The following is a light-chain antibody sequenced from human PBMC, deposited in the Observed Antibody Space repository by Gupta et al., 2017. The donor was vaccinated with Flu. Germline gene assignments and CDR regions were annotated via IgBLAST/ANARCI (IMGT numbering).Light chain of an antibody. J-gene: IGKJ2*01. CDR3: QHEDRNHPAST. CDR2: WAS. V-gene: IGKV4-1*01. Sequence: DIVMTQSPDSLAFSLGERATINCKSSQSVLYSSNNKNYLAWYPQKQRQPRQLLIYWASTREDGVNDLCSGSGDGTDVHLTIISRHAEDVEVYYCQHEDRNHPASTFGQGTKLEIK. CDR1: QSVLYSSNNKNY.